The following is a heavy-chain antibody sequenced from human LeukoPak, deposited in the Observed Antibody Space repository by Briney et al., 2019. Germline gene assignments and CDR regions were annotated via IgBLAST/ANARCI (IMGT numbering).Heavy chain of an antibody. D-gene: IGHD5-18*01. CDR3: ARAYSYGFDP. J-gene: IGHJ5*02. CDR1: GFTFSSYG. CDR2: IWYDGSNK. Sequence: GGSLRLSCAASGFTFSSYGMHWVRQAPGKGLGWVAVIWYDGSNKYYADSVKGRFTISRDNSKNTLYLQMNSLRAEDTAVYYCARAYSYGFDPWGQGTLVTVSS. V-gene: IGHV3-33*01.